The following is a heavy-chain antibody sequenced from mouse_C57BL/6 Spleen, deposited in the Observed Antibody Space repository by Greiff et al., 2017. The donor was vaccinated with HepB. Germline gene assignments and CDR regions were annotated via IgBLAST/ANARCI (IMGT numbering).Heavy chain of an antibody. CDR1: GYAFSSYW. CDR3: AREESLLLRWDY. D-gene: IGHD1-1*01. Sequence: QVQLKESGAELVKPGASVKISCKASGYAFSSYWMNWVKQRPGKGLEWIGQIYPGDGDTNYNGKFKGKATLTADKSSSTAYMQLSSLTSEDSAVYFCAREESLLLRWDYWGQGTTLTVSS. V-gene: IGHV1-80*01. CDR2: IYPGDGDT. J-gene: IGHJ2*01.